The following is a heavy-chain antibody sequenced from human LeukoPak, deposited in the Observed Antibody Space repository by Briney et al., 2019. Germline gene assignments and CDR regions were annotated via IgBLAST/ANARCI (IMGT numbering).Heavy chain of an antibody. Sequence: GGSLRLSCAASGFNFNFVWMSWVRRAPGKGLEWVGRIRTKIDGETADYAAPVKGRFTISRDDSKTTLYLQMKSLKTEDSAVYYCTTERNWELLRPYGMDIWGQGTTVTVSS. D-gene: IGHD1-26*01. V-gene: IGHV3-15*01. CDR2: IRTKIDGETA. CDR1: GFNFNFVW. J-gene: IGHJ6*02. CDR3: TTERNWELLRPYGMDI.